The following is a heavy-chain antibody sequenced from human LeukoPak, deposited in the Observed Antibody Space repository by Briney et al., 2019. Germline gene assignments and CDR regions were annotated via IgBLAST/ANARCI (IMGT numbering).Heavy chain of an antibody. Sequence: ASVKVSCKASGYSFTDKYMHWVRQAPGQGLEWMGWINPNSGGTNYAQKFQGRVTMTRDTSISTAYMELSRLRSDDTAVYYCARGYDFWSGYYIRAAFDIWGQGTMVTVSS. CDR1: GYSFTDKY. CDR3: ARGYDFWSGYYIRAAFDI. V-gene: IGHV1-2*02. J-gene: IGHJ3*02. D-gene: IGHD3-3*01. CDR2: INPNSGGT.